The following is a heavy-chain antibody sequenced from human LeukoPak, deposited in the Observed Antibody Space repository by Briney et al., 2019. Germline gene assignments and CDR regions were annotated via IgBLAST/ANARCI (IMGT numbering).Heavy chain of an antibody. V-gene: IGHV3-53*01. J-gene: IGHJ6*02. CDR3: ARDPGYYGMDV. CDR1: GFTVSSNY. Sequence: GGSLRLSCAASGFTVSSNYMSWVRQAPGKGLEWVSVIYSGGRTHYADSVKGRFTISRDNSKNTLYLQMNSLRAEDTAVYYCARDPGYYGMDVRGQGTTVTVSS. CDR2: IYSGGRT.